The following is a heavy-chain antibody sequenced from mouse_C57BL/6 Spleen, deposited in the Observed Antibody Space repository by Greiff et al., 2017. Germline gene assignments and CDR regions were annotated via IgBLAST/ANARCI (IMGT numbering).Heavy chain of an antibody. CDR1: GYTFTSYW. V-gene: IGHV1-69*01. Sequence: VQLQQPGAELVMPGASVKLSCKASGYTFTSYWMHWVKQRPGQGLEWIGELDPSDSYTNYNQKFKGKSTLTVDKSSSTAYMQLSSLTSEDSAVYYCARNSGSGLYAMDYWGQGTSVTVSS. CDR3: ARNSGSGLYAMDY. CDR2: LDPSDSYT. J-gene: IGHJ4*01. D-gene: IGHD1-1*01.